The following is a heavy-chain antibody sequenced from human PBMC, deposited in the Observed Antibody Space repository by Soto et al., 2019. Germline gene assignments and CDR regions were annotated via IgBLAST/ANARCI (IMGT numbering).Heavy chain of an antibody. CDR2: ISHAGRHK. CDR3: ARESQGRDGDNFDS. V-gene: IGHV3-30*12. Sequence: GRSLRLSCAASGLTFSDYFMHWVRQARSKGLEWVACISHAGRHKNYGDSEKGRFTISRDNAEKALSLEMSSLRVDQTAVYYCARESQGRDGDNFDSWARGTVVTVSA. CDR1: GLTFSDYF. J-gene: IGHJ4*02. D-gene: IGHD2-15*01.